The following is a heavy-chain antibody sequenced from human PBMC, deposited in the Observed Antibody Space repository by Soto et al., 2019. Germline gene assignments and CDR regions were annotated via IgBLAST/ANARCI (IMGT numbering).Heavy chain of an antibody. Sequence: QVQLVQSGAEVKKPGSSVKVSCKASGGTFSSYTISWVRQAPGQGLEWMGRIIPILGIANYAQKFQGRVTITADKSTSTAYMELSSLRSEDTAVYYCARSPFLEWLTRTDYYYTDVWGKGTTVTVSS. D-gene: IGHD3-3*02. CDR3: ARSPFLEWLTRTDYYYTDV. V-gene: IGHV1-69*02. J-gene: IGHJ6*03. CDR1: GGTFSSYT. CDR2: IIPILGIA.